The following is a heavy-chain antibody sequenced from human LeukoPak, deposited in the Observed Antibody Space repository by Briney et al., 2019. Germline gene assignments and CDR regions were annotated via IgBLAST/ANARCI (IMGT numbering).Heavy chain of an antibody. CDR1: GGSISSYY. Sequence: SETLSLTCTVSGGSISSYYWSWIRQPPGKGLEWIGYIYYSGSTNYNPSLKSRVTISVDTSKNQFSLKLSSVTAADTAVYYCARGGPGIAARRNYYMDVWGKGTTVTVSS. J-gene: IGHJ6*03. V-gene: IGHV4-59*12. D-gene: IGHD6-13*01. CDR2: IYYSGST. CDR3: ARGGPGIAARRNYYMDV.